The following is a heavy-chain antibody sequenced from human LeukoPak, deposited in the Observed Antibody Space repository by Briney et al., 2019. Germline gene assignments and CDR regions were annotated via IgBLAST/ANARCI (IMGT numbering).Heavy chain of an antibody. Sequence: PGGSLRLSCAASRFTFSSYSMNWVRQAPGNGLEWVSSISSSSSYIYYADSVKGRFTISRDNSKNTLYLQMNSLRAEDTAVYYCARDFAQTQKIRGVLMWAFDLWGQGTMVTVSS. CDR1: RFTFSSYS. V-gene: IGHV3-21*01. D-gene: IGHD3-10*01. CDR2: ISSSSSYI. J-gene: IGHJ3*01. CDR3: ARDFAQTQKIRGVLMWAFDL.